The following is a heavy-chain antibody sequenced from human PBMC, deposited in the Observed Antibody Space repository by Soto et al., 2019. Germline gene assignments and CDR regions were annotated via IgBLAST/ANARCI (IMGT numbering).Heavy chain of an antibody. V-gene: IGHV3-7*04. Sequence: EVSLVESGGGLVQTGGSLRLSCAISESTVRRDWMNWVRQAPGKGLEWVAHTNQDGSEKYYVDSVKGRFTISRDNAKNSLFLQMNSLEAGDTAMYYCSGGVGDAFWGQGTLGTVSS. CDR3: SGGVGDAF. CDR2: TNQDGSEK. D-gene: IGHD1-26*01. CDR1: ESTVRRDW. J-gene: IGHJ4*02.